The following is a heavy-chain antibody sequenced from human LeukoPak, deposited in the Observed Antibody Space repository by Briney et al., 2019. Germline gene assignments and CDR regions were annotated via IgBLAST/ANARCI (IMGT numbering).Heavy chain of an antibody. D-gene: IGHD3-22*01. Sequence: SETLSLTCTVSGGSISSYYWSWIRQPPGKGLEWIGYIYYSGSTNYNPSLKSRVTISVDTSKNQFSPKLSSVTAADTAVYYCAREGYDSSGIDYWGQGTLVTVSS. CDR3: AREGYDSSGIDY. CDR1: GGSISSYY. CDR2: IYYSGST. V-gene: IGHV4-59*01. J-gene: IGHJ4*02.